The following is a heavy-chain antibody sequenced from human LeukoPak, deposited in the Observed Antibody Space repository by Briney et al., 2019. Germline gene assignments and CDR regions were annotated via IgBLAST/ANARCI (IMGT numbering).Heavy chain of an antibody. J-gene: IGHJ6*02. CDR2: ISYEKNEE. CDR1: GFTLTSYG. Sequence: GTSLRLSCAASGFTLTSYGMHWVRQAPGKGLEWVAVISYEKNEEFYADSVKGRSTISRDNSKNTLYLQMNSLRAEDTAVYYCAKVKLTTHYYYYGMDVWGQGTTVTVSS. D-gene: IGHD4/OR15-4a*01. CDR3: AKVKLTTHYYYYGMDV. V-gene: IGHV3-30*18.